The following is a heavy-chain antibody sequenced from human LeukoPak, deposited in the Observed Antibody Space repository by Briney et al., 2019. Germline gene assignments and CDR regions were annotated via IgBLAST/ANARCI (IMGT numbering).Heavy chain of an antibody. V-gene: IGHV3-21*01. D-gene: IGHD1-26*01. Sequence: PGESLRLSCVASGFSFSDYTMNWVRQAPGKGLEWVSSISRTGNYIYYADSPKGRFTIFRDNAKNTLYLQMNSLRAEDTAVYYCVRDLGGRSGHWGQGTLVTVSS. CDR1: GFSFSDYT. CDR3: VRDLGGRSGH. CDR2: ISRTGNYI. J-gene: IGHJ4*02.